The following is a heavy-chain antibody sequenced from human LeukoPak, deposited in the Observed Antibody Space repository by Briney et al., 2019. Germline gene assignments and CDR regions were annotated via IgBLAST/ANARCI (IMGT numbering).Heavy chain of an antibody. Sequence: SETPSLTCTVSGGSISSSSYYWGWIRQPPGTGLEWIGGIYYSGTTYYNPSLKSRVTISIDTSKNQLSLKLSSVTAADTAVFYCARGPLGETLDYWGQGTLVTVSS. CDR2: IYYSGTT. V-gene: IGHV4-39*01. J-gene: IGHJ4*02. CDR3: ARGPLGETLDY. CDR1: GGSISSSSYY.